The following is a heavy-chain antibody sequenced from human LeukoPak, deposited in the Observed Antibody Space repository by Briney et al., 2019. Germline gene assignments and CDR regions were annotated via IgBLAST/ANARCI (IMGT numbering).Heavy chain of an antibody. J-gene: IGHJ3*02. D-gene: IGHD3-22*01. Sequence: PGGSLRLSCAASGFTFSSYWMSWVRQAPGKGLEWVANIKQDGSEKYYVDSVKGRFTISRDNAKNSLYLQMNSLRAEDTAVYYCARDAYDSSGYYGDAFDIWAQGTMVTVSS. CDR1: GFTFSSYW. CDR3: ARDAYDSSGYYGDAFDI. V-gene: IGHV3-7*01. CDR2: IKQDGSEK.